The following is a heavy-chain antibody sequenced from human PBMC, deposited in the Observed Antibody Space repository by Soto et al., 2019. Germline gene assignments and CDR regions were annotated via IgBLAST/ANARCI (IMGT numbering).Heavy chain of an antibody. CDR2: VSSDGKDK. CDR1: GFTFNTYA. CDR3: VRQLSFVVGTLTTREHFFQH. V-gene: IGHV3-30*04. D-gene: IGHD2-21*02. Sequence: LVESGGGVAQPGKSQTLSCAASGFTFNTYAFHWVRQAPGKGLEWVAVVSSDGKDKFYADSVSGRFTISRDDSKDTLFRHMNSLRTEDTAVYFCVRQLSFVVGTLTTREHFFQHWGRGTLVTVSS. J-gene: IGHJ1*01.